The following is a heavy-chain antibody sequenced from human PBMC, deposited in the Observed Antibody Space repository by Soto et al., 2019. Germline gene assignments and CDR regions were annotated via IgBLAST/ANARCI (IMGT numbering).Heavy chain of an antibody. CDR3: ARGVFSATSYSGGWYFFDY. Sequence: QVQLQQWGAGLLKPSETLSLTCAVHGGSFTGYSWTWIRQSPGKGLEWIGQINGGGSANYHPSRKSLVTISVGSSNNEIFLALTSVDAADTAVYYCARGVFSATSYSGGWYFFDYWGPGTMVTVSS. CDR1: GGSFTGYS. V-gene: IGHV4-34*01. D-gene: IGHD3-10*01. J-gene: IGHJ4*02. CDR2: INGGGSA.